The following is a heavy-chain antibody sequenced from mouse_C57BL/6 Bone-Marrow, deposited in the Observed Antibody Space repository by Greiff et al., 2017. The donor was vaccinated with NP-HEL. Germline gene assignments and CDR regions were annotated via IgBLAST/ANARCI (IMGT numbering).Heavy chain of an antibody. D-gene: IGHD3-3*01. CDR3: ARERAGFDY. J-gene: IGHJ2*01. CDR2: INPGSGGT. CDR1: GYAFTNYL. V-gene: IGHV1-54*01. Sequence: VKLMESGAELVRPGTSVKVSCKASGYAFTNYLIEWVKQRPGQGLEWIGVINPGSGGTNYNEKFKGKATLTADKSSSTAYMQLSSLTSEDSAVYFCARERAGFDYWGQGTTLTVSS.